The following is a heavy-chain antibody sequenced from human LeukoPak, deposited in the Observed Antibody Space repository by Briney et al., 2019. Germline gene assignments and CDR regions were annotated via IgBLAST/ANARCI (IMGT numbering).Heavy chain of an antibody. J-gene: IGHJ4*02. D-gene: IGHD3-16*01. CDR3: ARPLGPLATSYFDY. V-gene: IGHV1-2*02. CDR2: INPNRGDT. CDR1: GGTFSSYA. Sequence: ASVKVSCKASGGTFSSYAISWVRQAPGQGLEWMGWINPNRGDTSYAQNFKGRVTMTRDTSISTAYMELSRLRFDDTAVYYCARPLGPLATSYFDYWGQGTLVTVSS.